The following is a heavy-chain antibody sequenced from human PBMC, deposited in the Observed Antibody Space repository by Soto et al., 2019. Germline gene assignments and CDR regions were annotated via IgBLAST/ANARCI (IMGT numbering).Heavy chain of an antibody. V-gene: IGHV4-31*03. CDR2: IYYSGST. CDR3: ARIAHDYVWGSYRAFDP. J-gene: IGHJ5*02. CDR1: GGSISSGGYY. D-gene: IGHD3-16*02. Sequence: QVQLQESGPGLVKPSQTLSLTCTVSGGSISSGGYYWSWIRQHPGKGLEWIGYIYYSGSTYYNPSLKSRVTISVDTSKNQFSLKLSSVTAADTAVYYCARIAHDYVWGSYRAFDPWGQGTLVTVSS.